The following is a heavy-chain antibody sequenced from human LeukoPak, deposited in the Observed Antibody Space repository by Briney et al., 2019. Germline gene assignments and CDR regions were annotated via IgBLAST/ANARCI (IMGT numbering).Heavy chain of an antibody. CDR2: ISAGGDGT. V-gene: IGHV3-23*01. D-gene: IGHD1-26*01. CDR1: TFSFSRYP. Sequence: PGGFLRLSCVASTFSFSRYPMGWVRQAPGKGLEWVSGISAGGDGTYYADSVKGRFTISRDNSKNTLYLQMNSLRAEDTAVYYCARDFDGVGFFDYWGQGTLVTVSS. J-gene: IGHJ4*02. CDR3: ARDFDGVGFFDY.